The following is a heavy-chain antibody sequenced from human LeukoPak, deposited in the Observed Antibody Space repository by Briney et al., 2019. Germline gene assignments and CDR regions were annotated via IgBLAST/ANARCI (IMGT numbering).Heavy chain of an antibody. D-gene: IGHD2-15*01. Sequence: KPSETLSLTCTVSGGSISSSSYYWGWIRQPPGKGLEWVGSIYYSGGTYYNPSLKSRVTISVDTSKNQFSLKLSSVTAADTAVYYCARDSRLGYCSGGSCPSEVQPGYWGQGTLVTVSS. CDR1: GGSISSSSYY. V-gene: IGHV4-39*07. J-gene: IGHJ4*02. CDR2: IYYSGGT. CDR3: ARDSRLGYCSGGSCPSEVQPGY.